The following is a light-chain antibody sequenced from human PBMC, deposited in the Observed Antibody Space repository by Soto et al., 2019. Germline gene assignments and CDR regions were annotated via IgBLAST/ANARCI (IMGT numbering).Light chain of an antibody. V-gene: IGLV1-44*01. CDR1: SSNIGSNT. J-gene: IGLJ1*01. Sequence: QSVLTQPPSASGTHGQRVTISCSGSSSNIGSNTVNWYQQLPGTAPKLLIYSNNQRPSGVPDRFSGSKSGNSASLAISGLQSEDEADYYCAAWDDSLNGYVFGTGTKLTVL. CDR2: SNN. CDR3: AAWDDSLNGYV.